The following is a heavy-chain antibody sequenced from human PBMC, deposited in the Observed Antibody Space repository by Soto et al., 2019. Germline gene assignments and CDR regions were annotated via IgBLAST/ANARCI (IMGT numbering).Heavy chain of an antibody. Sequence: QVQLVESGGGVVQPGNSLRLSCAASGFTFSTYPMHWVRQAPGKGLEWVAVISDDGSNKDYADSVKGRFTISRDNSKNTLYLQMNSLKTEDTVMFYCARDGSRYYDILTGYYTGDFDFWGQGTLVTVSS. V-gene: IGHV3-30-3*01. D-gene: IGHD3-9*01. CDR2: ISDDGSNK. CDR3: ARDGSRYYDILTGYYTGDFDF. J-gene: IGHJ4*02. CDR1: GFTFSTYP.